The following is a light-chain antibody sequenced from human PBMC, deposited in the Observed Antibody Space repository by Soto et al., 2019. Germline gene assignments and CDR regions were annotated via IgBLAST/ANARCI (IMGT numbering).Light chain of an antibody. J-gene: IGKJ2*01. Sequence: ETAMTQSPATLSVTPGERATLSCRASQSVSSNLAWYQQKPGQAPRLLMYGASTRATGIPARFSGSGSGTEFTLTISSLQSEDFAVYYCQQYNNWPIFGQGTKLEIK. CDR3: QQYNNWPI. CDR1: QSVSSN. V-gene: IGKV3-15*01. CDR2: GAS.